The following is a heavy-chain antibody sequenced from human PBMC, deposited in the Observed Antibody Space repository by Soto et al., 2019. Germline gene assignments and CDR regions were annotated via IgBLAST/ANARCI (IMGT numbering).Heavy chain of an antibody. J-gene: IGHJ6*02. CDR3: ARTDRDFYGLDV. Sequence: EVQLVESGGGLVQPGGSVRLSCAASGFTFRNYDMHWVRQGTGKGLEWVSGISAAGDPDYADSVEGRFTISRENAQNSFFLQMNCLRVGDTAVYYCARTDRDFYGLDVWGQGTTVIVSS. V-gene: IGHV3-13*05. CDR2: ISAAGDP. CDR1: GFTFRNYD.